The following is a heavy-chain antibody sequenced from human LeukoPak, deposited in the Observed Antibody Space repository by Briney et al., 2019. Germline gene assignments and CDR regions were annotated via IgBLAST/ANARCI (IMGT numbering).Heavy chain of an antibody. J-gene: IGHJ4*02. V-gene: IGHV3-11*06. Sequence: GGSLRLSCAASGFTFSDYYMSWIRQAPGKGLEWVSYISSSSSCTNYADSVKGRFTISRDNAKNSLYLQMNSLRAEDTAVYYCARSGSGSYFDYWGQGTLVTVSS. CDR1: GFTFSDYY. CDR2: ISSSSSCT. D-gene: IGHD3-10*01. CDR3: ARSGSGSYFDY.